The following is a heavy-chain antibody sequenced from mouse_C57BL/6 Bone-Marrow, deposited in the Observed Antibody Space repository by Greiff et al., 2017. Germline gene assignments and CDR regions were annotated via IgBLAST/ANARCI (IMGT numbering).Heavy chain of an antibody. CDR2: IDPSDSYT. J-gene: IGHJ2*01. V-gene: IGHV1-69*01. Sequence: QVQLQQPGAELVMPGASVKLSCKASGYTFTSYWMHWVKQRPGQGLEWIGEIDPSDSYTNYNQKFKGKSTLTVDKSSSTAYMLLSSLTSEDSAVYYCAREGSTMVPYYFDYWGQGTTLTVSS. CDR1: GYTFTSYW. D-gene: IGHD2-2*01. CDR3: AREGSTMVPYYFDY.